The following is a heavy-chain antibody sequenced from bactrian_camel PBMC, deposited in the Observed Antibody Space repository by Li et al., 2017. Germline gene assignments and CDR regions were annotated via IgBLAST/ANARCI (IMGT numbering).Heavy chain of an antibody. J-gene: IGHJ6*01. Sequence: HVQLVESGGGSVQAGGSLTLSCTASNFTEFPYNNYCLGWFRQAPGKGLEWVSTARGADSNTYYYADSVKGRFTISRDNAKSTVYLQMNSLKSEDTALFYCATAHGGTWWSDFGYWGQGTQVTVS. CDR1: NFTEFPYNNYC. D-gene: IGHD7*01. V-gene: IGHV3-2*01. CDR3: ATAHGGTWWSDFGY. CDR2: ARGADSNT.